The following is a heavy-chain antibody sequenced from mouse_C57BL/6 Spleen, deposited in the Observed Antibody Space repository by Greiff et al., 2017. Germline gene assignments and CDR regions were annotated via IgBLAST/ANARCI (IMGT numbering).Heavy chain of an antibody. Sequence: EVQVVESGGGLVQPGGSLKLSCAASGFTFSDYGMAWVRQAPRKGPEWVAFISNLAYSNYYADTVTGRFTISRENAKNTLYLEMSSLRSEDTAMYYCARGPDGYWAMDYGGQGTSVTVSA. V-gene: IGHV5-15*01. CDR1: GFTFSDYG. J-gene: IGHJ4*01. D-gene: IGHD2-3*01. CDR2: ISNLAYSN. CDR3: ARGPDGYWAMDY.